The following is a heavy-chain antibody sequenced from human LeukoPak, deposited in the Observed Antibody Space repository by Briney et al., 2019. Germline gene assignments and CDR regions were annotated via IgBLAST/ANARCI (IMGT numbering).Heavy chain of an antibody. CDR3: ARDHQLYSNFY. J-gene: IGHJ4*02. CDR2: IYFTGIT. CDR1: VGSISSSSYY. Sequence: PSETLSLTCTVSVGSISSSSYYWGWIRQPPGKGLEWIGNIYFTGITYYNPSLKSRVTISVDTSKNQFSLKLSSVTAADTAVYYCARDHQLYSNFYWGQGTLVTVSS. V-gene: IGHV4-39*07. D-gene: IGHD4-11*01.